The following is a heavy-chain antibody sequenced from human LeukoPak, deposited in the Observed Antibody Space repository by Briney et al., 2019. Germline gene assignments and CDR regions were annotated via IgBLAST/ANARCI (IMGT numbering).Heavy chain of an antibody. Sequence: GGSLRLSCAASGFTFSTFAMLWVRQPRGRGLEWVSSIFPSGGEIHYADSVRGRFTISRDNSKSTLSLQMNSLRAEDTAIYYCVTYRQVMLPFEAWGQGTLVTVSS. J-gene: IGHJ5*02. CDR1: GFTFSTFA. CDR3: VTYRQVMLPFEA. D-gene: IGHD5-18*01. CDR2: IFPSGGEI. V-gene: IGHV3-23*01.